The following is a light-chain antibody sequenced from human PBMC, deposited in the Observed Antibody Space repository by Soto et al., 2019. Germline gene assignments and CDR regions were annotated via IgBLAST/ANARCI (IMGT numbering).Light chain of an antibody. CDR3: QQYDTSPRT. CDR2: AAS. V-gene: IGKV3-20*01. Sequence: EIVLIQSPATLSLSPGERATLSCRASQSVSSNYLGWYQQRPGQAPRLLIYAASSRATGVPDRFSGSGSGTDFSLTISRLEPEDFAVYYCQQYDTSPRTFGQGTKVDIK. CDR1: QSVSSNY. J-gene: IGKJ1*01.